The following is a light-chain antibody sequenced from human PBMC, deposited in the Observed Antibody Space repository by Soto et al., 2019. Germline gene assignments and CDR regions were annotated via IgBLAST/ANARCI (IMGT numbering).Light chain of an antibody. CDR1: QSVSNNY. V-gene: IGKV3-20*01. CDR3: QQYGNSRT. CDR2: GAS. J-gene: IGKJ1*01. Sequence: ETVLTQSPGTLSLCPGERATLSCRASQSVSNNYLAWYQQKPGQAPRLLIYGASSRATGIPDRFSGSGSGTDFTLTISRLEPEDCAVYYCQQYGNSRTFGQGTKV.